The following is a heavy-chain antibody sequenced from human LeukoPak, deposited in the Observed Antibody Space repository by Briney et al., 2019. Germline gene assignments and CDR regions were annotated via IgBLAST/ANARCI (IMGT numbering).Heavy chain of an antibody. CDR2: ISGSGGST. CDR1: GFTFSNFW. D-gene: IGHD3-3*01. Sequence: LPGGSLRLSCAASGFTFSNFWMHWVRQVPGKGLEWVSAISGSGGSTYYADSVKGRFTISRDNSKNTLYLQMNSLRAEDTAVYYCAKRSRSPTKFLEWFLLRSSRFDPWGQGTLVTVSS. CDR3: AKRSRSPTKFLEWFLLRSSRFDP. J-gene: IGHJ5*02. V-gene: IGHV3-23*01.